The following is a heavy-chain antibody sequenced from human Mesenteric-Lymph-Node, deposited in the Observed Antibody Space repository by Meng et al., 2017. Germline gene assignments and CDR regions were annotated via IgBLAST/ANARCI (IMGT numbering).Heavy chain of an antibody. CDR3: ATDARYCSGGSCYYDAFDI. D-gene: IGHD2-15*01. CDR2: ISAYNGNT. V-gene: IGHV1-18*01. Sequence: ASVNVSCKASGYTFTSYGISWVRQAPGQGLEWMGWISAYNGNTNYAQKLQGRVTMTTDTSTSTAYMELSSLRSEDTAVYYCATDARYCSGGSCYYDAFDIWGQGTMVTVSS. CDR1: GYTFTSYG. J-gene: IGHJ3*02.